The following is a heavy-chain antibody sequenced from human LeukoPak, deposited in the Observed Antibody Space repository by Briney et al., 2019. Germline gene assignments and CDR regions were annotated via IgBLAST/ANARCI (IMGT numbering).Heavy chain of an antibody. J-gene: IGHJ4*02. Sequence: GASVKVSCKASGYTFTGYYMHWVRQAPGQGLEWMGWINPNSGGTNYAQKFQGRVTMTRDTSISTAYMELSRLRSDDTAVYYCAVNYYDSSGYFPYWGQGTLVTVSS. CDR3: AVNYYDSSGYFPY. CDR1: GYTFTGYY. V-gene: IGHV1-2*02. CDR2: INPNSGGT. D-gene: IGHD3-22*01.